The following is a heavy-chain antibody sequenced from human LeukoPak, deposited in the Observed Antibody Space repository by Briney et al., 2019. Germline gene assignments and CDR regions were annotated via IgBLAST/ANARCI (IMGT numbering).Heavy chain of an antibody. CDR3: ARDPSPRTVTTFYFDY. D-gene: IGHD4-11*01. V-gene: IGHV3-30*04. J-gene: IGHJ4*02. CDR2: ISYAGSNK. Sequence: HPGRSLRLSCAAFGFTFSSYAMHWVRQAPGKGLEWVAVISYAGSNKYYADSVKGRFTISRDNSKNTLYLQMNSLRAEDTAVYYCARDPSPRTVTTFYFDYWGQGTLVTVSP. CDR1: GFTFSSYA.